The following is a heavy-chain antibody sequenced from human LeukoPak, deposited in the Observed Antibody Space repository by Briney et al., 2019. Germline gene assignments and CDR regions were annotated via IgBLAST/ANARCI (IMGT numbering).Heavy chain of an antibody. J-gene: IGHJ4*02. Sequence: SETLSLTCAVYSGSFSGYYWSWIRQPPGKGLEWIWEINHSGSTNYNPSLKSRVTISVDTSKNQFSLKLSSVTAADTAVYYCARGGYSGYVHWGQGTLVTVSS. CDR2: INHSGST. CDR3: ARGGYSGYVH. CDR1: SGSFSGYY. D-gene: IGHD5-12*01. V-gene: IGHV4-34*01.